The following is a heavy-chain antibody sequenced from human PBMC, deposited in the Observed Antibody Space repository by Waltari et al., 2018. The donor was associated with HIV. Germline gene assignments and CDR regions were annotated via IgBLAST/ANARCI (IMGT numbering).Heavy chain of an antibody. Sequence: QVQLQESGPGLVKPSETLSLTCSVSGVSMTSYYWIWIRQPAEKGLEWIGHIFISGSTNFNPSLRSRVTMSVDRSKNQFSLNLRSVTAADTAMYYCARESGWAFDYWGQGTLVTVSS. CDR1: GVSMTSYY. J-gene: IGHJ4*02. D-gene: IGHD3-16*01. CDR2: IFISGST. CDR3: ARESGWAFDY. V-gene: IGHV4-4*07.